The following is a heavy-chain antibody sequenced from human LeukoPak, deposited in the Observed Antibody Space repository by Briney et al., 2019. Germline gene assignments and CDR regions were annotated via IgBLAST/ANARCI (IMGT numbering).Heavy chain of an antibody. CDR1: GGSISSGGYS. V-gene: IGHV4-30-4*07. J-gene: IGHJ4*02. D-gene: IGHD3-10*01. CDR3: ASSTPIYYHSGNLGKYYFDY. Sequence: SQTLSLTCAVSGGSISSGGYSWSWIRQPPGKGLEWIGYVYYRGNTNYNPSLKSRVTISLDTSKSQFSLRLSSVTAADTAVYYCASSTPIYYHSGNLGKYYFDYWGQGTLVTVSS. CDR2: VYYRGNT.